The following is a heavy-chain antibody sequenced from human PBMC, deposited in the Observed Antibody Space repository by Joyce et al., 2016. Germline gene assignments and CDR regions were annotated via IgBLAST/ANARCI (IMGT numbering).Heavy chain of an antibody. J-gene: IGHJ5*01. V-gene: IGHV4-4*02. CDR1: GGSISSAHW. CDR2: IYLGGST. D-gene: IGHD5-12*01. CDR3: ARNGAYSQDS. Sequence: QVQLQESGPGLVKPSGTLSLTCAVSGGSISSAHWWSWVRQPPGKGLEWIGEIYLGGSTTYNPSLMSRVTISVDKSMNQLSLKMNSVTAADTAMYYCARNGAYSQDSWGQGTLVTVSS.